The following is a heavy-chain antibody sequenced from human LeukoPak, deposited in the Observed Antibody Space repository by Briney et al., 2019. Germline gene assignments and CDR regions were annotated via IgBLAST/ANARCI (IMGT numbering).Heavy chain of an antibody. Sequence: GRSLRLSCAASGFTFSSYSMNWVRQPPGKGLEWVSYISSSSSNIYYADSVKGRFTISRDKAKNSLYLQMNSLRAEDTAVYYCARIHSSGWYRRVDYFDYWGQGTLVTVSS. V-gene: IGHV3-48*01. CDR1: GFTFSSYS. CDR3: ARIHSSGWYRRVDYFDY. D-gene: IGHD6-19*01. J-gene: IGHJ4*02. CDR2: ISSSSSNI.